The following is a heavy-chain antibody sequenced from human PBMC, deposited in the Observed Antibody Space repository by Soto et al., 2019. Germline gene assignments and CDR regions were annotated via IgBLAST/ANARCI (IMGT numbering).Heavy chain of an antibody. D-gene: IGHD1-26*01. CDR2: IYHSGST. CDR3: ASYSGSYYKRFQH. CDR1: GGSISSGGYS. V-gene: IGHV4-30-2*01. Sequence: PSETLSLTCAVSGGSISSGGYSWSWIRQPPGKGLEWIGYIYHSGSTYYNPSLKSRVTISVDRSKNQFSLKLSSVTAADTAVYYCASYSGSYYKRFQHWGQGTLVTVS. J-gene: IGHJ1*01.